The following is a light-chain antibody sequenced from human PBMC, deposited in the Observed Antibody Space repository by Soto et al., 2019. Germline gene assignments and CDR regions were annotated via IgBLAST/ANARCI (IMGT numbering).Light chain of an antibody. Sequence: QSALTQPASVSRSPGQSITISCTGTSSDVGSYNLVSWYQQHPGKVPKIMIYEASKRPSGAPNRFSGSKSGNTASLTISGLQAEDEADYYCCSYAGSSTWVFGTGTKVTVL. CDR2: EAS. CDR1: SSDVGSYNL. CDR3: CSYAGSSTWV. V-gene: IGLV2-23*01. J-gene: IGLJ1*01.